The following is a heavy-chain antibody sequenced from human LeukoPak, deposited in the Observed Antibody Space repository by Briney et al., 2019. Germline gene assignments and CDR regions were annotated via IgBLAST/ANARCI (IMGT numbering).Heavy chain of an antibody. Sequence: SETLSLTCAVYGGSFSGYYWSWIRQPPGKGLEWIGEINHGGSTNYNPSLKSRVTISVDTSKNQFSLKLSSVTAADTAVYYCASSRSDIVVVPAAIGGYWGQGTLVTVSS. CDR1: GGSFSGYY. J-gene: IGHJ4*02. CDR3: ASSRSDIVVVPAAIGGY. V-gene: IGHV4-34*01. CDR2: INHGGST. D-gene: IGHD2-2*02.